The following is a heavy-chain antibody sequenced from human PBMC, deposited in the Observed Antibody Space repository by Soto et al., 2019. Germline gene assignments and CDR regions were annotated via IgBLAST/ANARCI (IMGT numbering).Heavy chain of an antibody. CDR2: IVVGSGNT. J-gene: IGHJ4*02. D-gene: IGHD1-20*01. Sequence: SVKVSCKASGFTFTSSAVQWVRQARGQRLEWIGWIVVGSGNTNYAQKFQERVTITRDMSTSTAYMELSSLRSEDTAVYYCARDQILPITPLDYWGQGTLVTVSS. CDR1: GFTFTSSA. CDR3: ARDQILPITPLDY. V-gene: IGHV1-58*01.